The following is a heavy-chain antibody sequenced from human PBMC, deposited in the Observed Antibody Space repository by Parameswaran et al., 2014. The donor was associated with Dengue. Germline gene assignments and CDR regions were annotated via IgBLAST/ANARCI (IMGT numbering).Heavy chain of an antibody. Sequence: VRQAPGKGLEWVSSISSSSSYIYYADSVKGRFTISRDNAKNSLYLQMNSLRAEDTAVYYCARVASGGQWLVRDQPYYFDYWGQGTLVTVSS. CDR2: ISSSSSYI. CDR3: ARVASGGQWLVRDQPYYFDY. V-gene: IGHV3-21*01. J-gene: IGHJ4*02. D-gene: IGHD6-19*01.